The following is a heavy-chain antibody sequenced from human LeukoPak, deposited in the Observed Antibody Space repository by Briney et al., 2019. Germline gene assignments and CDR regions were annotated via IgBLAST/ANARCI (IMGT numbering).Heavy chain of an antibody. Sequence: GGSLRLSCAASGVTVNSYFMGWVRQAPGKGLEWVSVISSEGFTYYGDSVKGRFTISRDNSKDTLYLQMNSLRAEDTAFYYCARGRGGDWGQGALVTVSS. CDR3: ARGRGGD. CDR2: ISSEGFT. D-gene: IGHD2-15*01. V-gene: IGHV3-53*01. CDR1: GVTVNSYF. J-gene: IGHJ4*02.